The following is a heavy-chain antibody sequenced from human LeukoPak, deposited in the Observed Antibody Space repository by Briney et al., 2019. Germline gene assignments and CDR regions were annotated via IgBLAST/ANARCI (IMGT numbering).Heavy chain of an antibody. CDR3: ARERTYYDFWSGYNPDAFDI. D-gene: IGHD3-3*01. J-gene: IGHJ3*02. CDR2: INPNSGGT. Sequence: AASVKVSCKASGYTFTGYYMHWVRQAPGQGLEWMGRINPNSGGTNYAQKFQGRVTMTRDTSISTAYMELSRLRSDDTAVYYCARERTYYDFWSGYNPDAFDIWGQGTMVTVSS. V-gene: IGHV1-2*06. CDR1: GYTFTGYY.